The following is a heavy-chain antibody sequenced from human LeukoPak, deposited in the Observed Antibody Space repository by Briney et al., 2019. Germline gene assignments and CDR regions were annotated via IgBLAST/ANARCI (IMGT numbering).Heavy chain of an antibody. CDR1: GYTFTGYY. D-gene: IGHD2-15*01. J-gene: IGHJ6*03. CDR2: INSNSGAT. V-gene: IGHV1-2*02. CDR3: ARGPGHTVVVVAAKTVGYMDV. Sequence: ASVKVSFKASGYTFTGYYMHWVRQAPGQGLEWMGWINSNSGATNYAPKFQGRVTMTRDTSISTTYMELTRLTSDDAAVYYCARGPGHTVVVVAAKTVGYMDVWGKGTTVTVSS.